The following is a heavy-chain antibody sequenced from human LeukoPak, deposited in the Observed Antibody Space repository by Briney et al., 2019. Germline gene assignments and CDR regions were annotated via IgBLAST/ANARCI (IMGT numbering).Heavy chain of an antibody. J-gene: IGHJ4*02. CDR2: IYYSGST. V-gene: IGHV4-39*01. Sequence: SETLYLTCNVSGGAISSTAYYWGWIRQPPGKGLEWIGSIYYSGSTYYNPSLKSRVTISVDTSHNQFSLKLNSVTAADTALYYCARHPPYGSRNWGAYYFDSWGQGTLVTVSS. CDR1: GGAISSTAYY. CDR3: ARHPPYGSRNWGAYYFDS. D-gene: IGHD3-10*01.